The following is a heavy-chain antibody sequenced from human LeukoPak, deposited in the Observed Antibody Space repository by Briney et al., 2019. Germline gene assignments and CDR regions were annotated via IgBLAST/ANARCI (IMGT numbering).Heavy chain of an antibody. CDR2: IYTSGST. CDR1: GGSISNYY. J-gene: IGHJ4*02. V-gene: IGHV4-4*07. CDR3: ARVTGYRIEDYFDY. Sequence: SETLSLTCTVSGGSISNYYWTWIRQPPGKGLEWIGRIYTSGSTNYNPSLKSRVTISVETSKNEFSLKLRSVTAADTAVYYCARVTGYRIEDYFDYWGQGTLVTVSS. D-gene: IGHD6-13*01.